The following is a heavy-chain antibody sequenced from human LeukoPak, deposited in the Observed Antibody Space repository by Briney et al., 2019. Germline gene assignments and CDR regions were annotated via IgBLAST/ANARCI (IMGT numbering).Heavy chain of an antibody. CDR2: IKSDGSTT. CDR1: GFTFSSYW. D-gene: IGHD5-12*01. Sequence: GGSLRLSCAASGFTFSSYWMHWVRQAPGKGPVWVSYIKSDGSTTTYADSVKGRFTISRDNAKNTLYLQMNSLRAEDTAVYYCARDRGYTQDYWGQGTLVTVSS. CDR3: ARDRGYTQDY. J-gene: IGHJ4*02. V-gene: IGHV3-74*01.